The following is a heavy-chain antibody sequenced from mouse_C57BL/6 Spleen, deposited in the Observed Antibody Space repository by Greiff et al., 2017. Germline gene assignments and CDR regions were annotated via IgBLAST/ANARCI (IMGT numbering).Heavy chain of an antibody. CDR3: VASGYYYGSTSWFAY. CDR2: IYPGDGDT. D-gene: IGHD1-1*01. CDR1: GYAFSSYW. Sequence: QVQLKQSGAELVKPGASVKISCKASGYAFSSYWMNWVKQRPGKGLEWIGQIYPGDGDTNYNGKFKGKATLTADKSSSTAYMQLSSLTSEDSAVYFCVASGYYYGSTSWFAYWGQGTLVTVSA. J-gene: IGHJ3*01. V-gene: IGHV1-80*01.